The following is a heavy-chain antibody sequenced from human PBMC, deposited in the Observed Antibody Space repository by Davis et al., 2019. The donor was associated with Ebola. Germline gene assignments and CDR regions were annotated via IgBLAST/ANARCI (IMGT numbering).Heavy chain of an antibody. V-gene: IGHV6-1*01. CDR2: TYYRSKWYN. CDR3: ARGWEYSPIDYYYGMDV. D-gene: IGHD1-26*01. CDR1: GDSASSNTAA. Sequence: QTPSLTPAISGDSASSNTAASTWIRQSPSRGLEWLGRTYYRSKWYNDYAVSVKSRITINPDTSKNQFSLQLNSVTPEETAVYYCARGWEYSPIDYYYGMDVWGQGTTVTVSS. J-gene: IGHJ6*02.